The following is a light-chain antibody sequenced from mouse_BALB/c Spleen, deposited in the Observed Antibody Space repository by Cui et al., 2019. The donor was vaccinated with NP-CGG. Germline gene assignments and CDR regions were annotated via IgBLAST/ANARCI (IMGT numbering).Light chain of an antibody. J-gene: IGLJ1*01. CDR3: ALWYSNHWV. CDR2: GTN. Sequence: QAVVTQESAFTTSPGETATLTCRSTTGAVTTSNYANWVQEKPDHLFTGLIVGTNNRAPGVPARFSGSLIGDKAALTITGAQTEDEAIYFCALWYSNHWVFGGGTKLTVL. CDR1: TGAVTTSNY. V-gene: IGLV1*01.